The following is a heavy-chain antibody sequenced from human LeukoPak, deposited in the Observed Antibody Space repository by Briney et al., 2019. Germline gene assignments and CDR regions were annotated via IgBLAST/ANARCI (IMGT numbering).Heavy chain of an antibody. D-gene: IGHD6-19*01. CDR2: ISWHSGRI. J-gene: IGHJ4*02. CDR3: AKDRAAVAGPQSLFDY. Sequence: PGGSLRLSCAASGFTFDDYAMHWVRQAPGKGLEWVSGISWHSGRIDYADSVKGRFTISRDNAKNSLYLQMNSLRAEDTALYYCAKDRAAVAGPQSLFDYWGQGTLVTVSS. V-gene: IGHV3-9*01. CDR1: GFTFDDYA.